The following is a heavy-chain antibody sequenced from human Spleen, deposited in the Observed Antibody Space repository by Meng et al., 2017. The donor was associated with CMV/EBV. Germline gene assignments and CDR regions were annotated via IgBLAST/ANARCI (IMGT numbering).Heavy chain of an antibody. CDR3: ACVDTAMVSYYGMDV. V-gene: IGHV3-48*04. CDR2: ISSSGSTI. D-gene: IGHD5-18*01. J-gene: IGHJ6*02. CDR1: GFTFSSYS. Sequence: GESLKISCAASGFTFSSYSMNWVRQAPGKGLEWVSYISSSGSTIYYADSVKGRFTVSRDSAKKSLYLQMNSLRAEDTAVYYCACVDTAMVSYYGMDVWGQGTTVTVSS.